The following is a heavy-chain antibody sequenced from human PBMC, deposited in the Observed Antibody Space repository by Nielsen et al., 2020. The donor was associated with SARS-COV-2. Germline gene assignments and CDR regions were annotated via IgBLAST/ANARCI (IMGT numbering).Heavy chain of an antibody. D-gene: IGHD6-19*01. CDR3: ARGRSDSSGWAY. Sequence: SVKVSCKASGYTFTSYDINWVRQATGQGLEWMGWMNPNSGNTGYAQKFQGRVTMTRNTSISTAYMELSSLRSEDTAVYYCARGRSDSSGWAYWGQGTLVTVSS. CDR2: MNPNSGNT. J-gene: IGHJ4*02. CDR1: GYTFTSYD. V-gene: IGHV1-8*01.